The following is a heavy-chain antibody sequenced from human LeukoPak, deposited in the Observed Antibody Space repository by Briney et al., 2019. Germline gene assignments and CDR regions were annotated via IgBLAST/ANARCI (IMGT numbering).Heavy chain of an antibody. J-gene: IGHJ4*02. CDR1: GFTFDDYG. V-gene: IGHV3-20*04. CDR2: INWNGGTT. CDR3: ARGGYRQLAYFDY. D-gene: IGHD3-16*02. Sequence: GGCLRLSCEASGFTFDDYGTTWVPDVPGRGRECVSSINWNGGTTSYADSVKGRFTISRDNDKNSLYLQMNSLRAEDTALYYCARGGYRQLAYFDYWGQGALVTVSS.